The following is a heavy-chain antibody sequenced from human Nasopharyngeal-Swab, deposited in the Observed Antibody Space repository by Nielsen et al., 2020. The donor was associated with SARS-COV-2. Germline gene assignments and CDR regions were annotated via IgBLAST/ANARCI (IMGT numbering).Heavy chain of an antibody. D-gene: IGHD3-10*01. J-gene: IGHJ5*02. CDR3: AKDSLYYGSGSFQNWFDA. V-gene: IGHV3-23*01. CDR1: GFTFNNYA. CDR2: ISGSGGST. Sequence: GESLKISCAASGFTFNNYAMSWVRQAPGKGLEWVSVISGSGGSTYYADSVKGRFTISRDNSKNTLYLQMNSLRAEDTAVYYCAKDSLYYGSGSFQNWFDAWGQGSLVTVSS.